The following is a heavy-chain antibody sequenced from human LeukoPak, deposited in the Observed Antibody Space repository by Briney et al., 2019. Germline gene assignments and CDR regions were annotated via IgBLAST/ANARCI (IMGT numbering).Heavy chain of an antibody. J-gene: IGHJ1*01. Sequence: PGGSLRLSCAASGFTFSDYYMNWIRQAPGKGLEWVSSISSSGSTTNYADSAKGRFTISRDNAKNSLYLQMNSLRAEDTAVYYCAKMYSSSWYGPYFQHWGQGTLVTVSS. CDR3: AKMYSSSWYGPYFQH. V-gene: IGHV3-11*01. CDR2: ISSSGSTT. CDR1: GFTFSDYY. D-gene: IGHD6-13*01.